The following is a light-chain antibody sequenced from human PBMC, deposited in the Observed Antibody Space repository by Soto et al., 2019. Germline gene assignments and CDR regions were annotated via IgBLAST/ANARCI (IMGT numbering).Light chain of an antibody. CDR3: QNYDSVPRT. V-gene: IGKV1-27*01. J-gene: IGKJ1*01. Sequence: DIQMTQSPSSLSASVGDTVTITCRASQGINNYLAWFQQRPGKVPKLLIYAASTLQSGVPSRFRGSRSGTDFTLTISRLQPEDVATFYCQNYDSVPRTFGQGXXVEIK. CDR1: QGINNY. CDR2: AAS.